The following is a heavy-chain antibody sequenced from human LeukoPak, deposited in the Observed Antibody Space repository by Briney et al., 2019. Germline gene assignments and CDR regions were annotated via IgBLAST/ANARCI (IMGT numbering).Heavy chain of an antibody. CDR2: IKQDGSEK. V-gene: IGHV3-7*01. D-gene: IGHD3-22*01. J-gene: IGHJ6*02. Sequence: PGGSLRLSCAASGFTFSSYWMSWVRQAPGKGLEWVANIKQDGSEKYYVDSVKGRFTISGDNAKNSLYLQMNSLRAEDTAVYYCARMGDSSGYRGYYYGMDVWGQGTTVTVSS. CDR1: GFTFSSYW. CDR3: ARMGDSSGYRGYYYGMDV.